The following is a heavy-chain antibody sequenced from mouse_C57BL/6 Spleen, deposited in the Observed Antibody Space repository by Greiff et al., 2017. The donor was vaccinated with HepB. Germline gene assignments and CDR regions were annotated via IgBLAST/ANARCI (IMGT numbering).Heavy chain of an antibody. J-gene: IGHJ4*01. CDR1: GYTFTSYW. V-gene: IGHV1-64*01. CDR2: IHPNSGST. CDR3: RKKNNHYALDY. Sequence: QVQLQQPGAELVKPGASVKLSCKASGYTFTSYWMHWVKQRPGQGLEWIGMIHPNSGSTNYNEKFKSKATLTVDKSPSTAYMQISSLTSEDSAVYFCRKKNNHYALDYWGQGTSVPVAS. D-gene: IGHD1-3*01.